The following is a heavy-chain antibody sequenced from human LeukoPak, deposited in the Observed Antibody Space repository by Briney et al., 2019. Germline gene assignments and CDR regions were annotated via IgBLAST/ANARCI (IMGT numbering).Heavy chain of an antibody. D-gene: IGHD2-2*01. CDR2: ISDSGGTT. Sequence: GGSLRLSCAASGFTFSSYEMNWVRQAPGKGLEWVSGISDSGGTTYYVDSVKGRFTISRDNSKNTLYLQINSLRAEDMALYYCAKSSDGSTSFDQWGQGTLVTVSS. CDR1: GFTFSSYE. V-gene: IGHV3-23*01. CDR3: AKSSDGSTSFDQ. J-gene: IGHJ4*02.